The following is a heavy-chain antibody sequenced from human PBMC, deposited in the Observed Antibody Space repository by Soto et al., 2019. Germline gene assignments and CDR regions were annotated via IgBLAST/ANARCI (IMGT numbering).Heavy chain of an antibody. CDR2: IYHSGST. Sequence: PSETLSLTCPVSGGSISSYSWSWIRQPPGKGLEWIGYIYHSGSTYYNPSLKSRVTISVDRSKNQFSLKLSSVTAADTAVYYCARVPGPWGQGTLVTVSS. J-gene: IGHJ5*02. V-gene: IGHV4-30-2*01. D-gene: IGHD7-27*01. CDR1: GGSISSYS. CDR3: ARVPGP.